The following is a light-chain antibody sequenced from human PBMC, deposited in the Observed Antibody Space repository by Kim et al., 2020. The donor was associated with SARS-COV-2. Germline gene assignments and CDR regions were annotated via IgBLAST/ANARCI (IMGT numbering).Light chain of an antibody. V-gene: IGLV7-46*01. CDR2: DIT. CDR1: TGAVTSGHY. Sequence: PGGTVTLPGGSSTGAVTSGHYPYWFQQKPGQAPRTLIYDITNKHSWTPARFSGSLLGDKAALTLSGAQPEDEAEYYCLLSSGGARVFGGGTQLTVL. CDR3: LLSSGGARV. J-gene: IGLJ2*01.